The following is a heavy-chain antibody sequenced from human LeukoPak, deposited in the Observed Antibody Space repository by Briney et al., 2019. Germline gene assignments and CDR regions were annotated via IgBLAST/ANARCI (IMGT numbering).Heavy chain of an antibody. CDR2: INQGGSEK. V-gene: IGHV3-7*01. J-gene: IGHJ4*02. D-gene: IGHD4-11*01. CDR1: GFTFSNYW. Sequence: PGGSLRLSCAASGFTFSNYWMSWVRQAPGKGLEWVANINQGGSEKYYLDSVKGRFTISRDNAKNSLYLQMNSLRAEDTAVYYCAREPTTVSPPGWGQGTLVTVSS. CDR3: AREPTTVSPPG.